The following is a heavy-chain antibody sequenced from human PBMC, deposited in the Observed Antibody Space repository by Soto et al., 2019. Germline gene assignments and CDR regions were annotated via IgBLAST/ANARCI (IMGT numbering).Heavy chain of an antibody. CDR3: ATSRVSIAVAGETEYYFDY. V-gene: IGHV1-2*04. CDR2: INPNSGGT. J-gene: IGHJ4*02. CDR1: GYTFTGYY. Sequence: ASVKVYCKASGYTFTGYYMHWVRQAPGQGLEWMGWINPNSGGTNYAQKFQGWVTMTRDTSISTAYMELSRLRSDDTAVYYCATSRVSIAVAGETEYYFDYWGQGTLVTVSS. D-gene: IGHD6-19*01.